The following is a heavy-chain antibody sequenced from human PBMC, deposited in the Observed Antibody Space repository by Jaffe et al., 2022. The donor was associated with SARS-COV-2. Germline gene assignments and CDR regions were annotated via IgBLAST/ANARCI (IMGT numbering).Heavy chain of an antibody. V-gene: IGHV3-48*02. CDR2: ISSSSSTI. CDR1: GFTFSSYS. CDR3: ARVHVDIVATISSWYFDY. J-gene: IGHJ4*02. D-gene: IGHD5-12*01. Sequence: EVQLVESGGGLVQPGGSLRLSCAASGFTFSSYSMNWVRQAPGKGLEWVSYISSSSSTIYYADSVKGRFTISRDNAKNSLYLQMNSLRDEDTAVYYCARVHVDIVATISSWYFDYWGQGTLVTVSS.